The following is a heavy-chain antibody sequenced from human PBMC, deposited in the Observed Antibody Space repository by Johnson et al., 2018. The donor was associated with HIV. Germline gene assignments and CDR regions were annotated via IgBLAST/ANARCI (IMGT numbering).Heavy chain of an antibody. CDR2: ISYDGSNK. J-gene: IGHJ3*02. Sequence: VQLVESGGGLVQPGRSLRLSCAASGFTFDDYAMHWVRQAPGKGLEWVAVISYDGSNKYYADSVKGRFTISRDNSKNTLYLQMNSLRAEDTAVYYCARDMEAYCSGGSCYSAAFDIWGQGTMVTVSS. D-gene: IGHD2-15*01. CDR1: GFTFDDYA. CDR3: ARDMEAYCSGGSCYSAAFDI. V-gene: IGHV3-30-3*01.